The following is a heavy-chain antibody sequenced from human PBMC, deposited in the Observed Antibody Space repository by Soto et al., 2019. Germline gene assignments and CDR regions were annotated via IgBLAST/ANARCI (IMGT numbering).Heavy chain of an antibody. J-gene: IGHJ4*02. CDR2: ISGSGATT. Sequence: WWSLRLSCAASGFIFSNYAMSWFRQAPGRGLEWVSAISGSGATTYYPDSVKGRFTISRDNSKNTLYLQMNNLRADDTAVYYCTKGGIPRRYNIPKVDFDYWGQGSLVTVSS. V-gene: IGHV3-23*01. D-gene: IGHD1-1*01. CDR1: GFIFSNYA. CDR3: TKGGIPRRYNIPKVDFDY.